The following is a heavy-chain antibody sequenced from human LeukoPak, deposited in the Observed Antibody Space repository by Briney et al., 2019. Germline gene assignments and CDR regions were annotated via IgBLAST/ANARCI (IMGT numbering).Heavy chain of an antibody. Sequence: SETLSLTCTVSGYSISSGYYWGWIRQPPGKGLEWIGNMYHSGSTYYNPSLKSRVTISVDTSKNQFSLKLSSMTAADTAVYYCARGAGDLDAFDIWGQGTMVTVSS. V-gene: IGHV4-38-2*02. CDR2: MYHSGST. CDR3: ARGAGDLDAFDI. J-gene: IGHJ3*02. CDR1: GYSISSGYY.